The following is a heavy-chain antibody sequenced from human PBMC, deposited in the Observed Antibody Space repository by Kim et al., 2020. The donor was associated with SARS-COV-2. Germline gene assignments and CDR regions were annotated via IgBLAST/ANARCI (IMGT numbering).Heavy chain of an antibody. CDR1: GGSFSGYY. J-gene: IGHJ6*02. D-gene: IGHD5-18*01. V-gene: IGHV4-34*01. CDR2: INHSGST. CDR3: ARGLDVDTAITGGMDV. Sequence: SETLSLTCAVYGGSFSGYYWSWIRQPPGKGLEWIGEINHSGSTNYNPSLKSRVTISVDTSKNQFSLKLSSVTAADTAVYYCARGLDVDTAITGGMDVWGQGTTVTVSS.